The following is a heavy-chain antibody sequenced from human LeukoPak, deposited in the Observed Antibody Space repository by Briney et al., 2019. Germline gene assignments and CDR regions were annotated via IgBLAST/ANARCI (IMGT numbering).Heavy chain of an antibody. CDR2: IESSGDM. CDR3: ARATYSRYWYFDP. Sequence: GGSLRLSCAASGFTVSGNHMSWVRQSPEKGLEWVAIIESSGDMVHANSVKGRFTISRDNSKNTVSLQLNSLRAEDTAMYYCARATYSRYWYFDPWGRGTLVTVSS. V-gene: IGHV3-66*01. CDR1: GFTVSGNH. J-gene: IGHJ2*01. D-gene: IGHD1-26*01.